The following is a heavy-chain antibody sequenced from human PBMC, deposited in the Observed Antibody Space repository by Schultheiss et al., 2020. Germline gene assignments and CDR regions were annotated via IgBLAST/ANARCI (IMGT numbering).Heavy chain of an antibody. Sequence: TLSLTCTVPGGSISSYYWSWIRQPPGKGLEWIGYIYYSGSTIYNPSLKSRVTISVDTSKNQFSLKLSSVTAADTAVYYCARSGYIYEPGSWPSDYGMEVWGQETTVTVSS. D-gene: IGHD3-10*01. CDR1: GGSISSYY. CDR2: IYYSGST. J-gene: IGHJ6*02. V-gene: IGHV4-59*01. CDR3: ARSGYIYEPGSWPSDYGMEV.